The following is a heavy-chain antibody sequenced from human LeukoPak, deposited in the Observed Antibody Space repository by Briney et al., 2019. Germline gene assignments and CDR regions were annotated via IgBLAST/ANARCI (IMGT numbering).Heavy chain of an antibody. CDR2: IKSKTDGGKT. V-gene: IGHV3-15*01. Sequence: PGGSLRLSCAASGFTFSNAWMSWVRQAPGKGLEWVGRIKSKTDGGKTDYAAPVKGGFTISRDDSKNTLYLQMNSLKTEDKAVYYCTIDDYGDLFWWDYYGMDVWGQGTTVTVSS. D-gene: IGHD4-17*01. CDR3: TIDDYGDLFWWDYYGMDV. J-gene: IGHJ6*02. CDR1: GFTFSNAW.